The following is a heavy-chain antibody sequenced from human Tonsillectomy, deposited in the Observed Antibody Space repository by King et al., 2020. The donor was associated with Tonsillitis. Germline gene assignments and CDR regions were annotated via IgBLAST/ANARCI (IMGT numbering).Heavy chain of an antibody. Sequence: VQLQQWGAGLLKPSETLSLTCAVYGGSFSVYYWSWIRQPPGKGLEWIGEINHIGGTNFNPSLKTRVTISVDTSKVQFSLQLTSVTAADTAVYYCAGRRSYYYDAAGDYWGQGTLVIVSS. CDR2: INHIGGT. V-gene: IGHV4-34*01. CDR3: AGRRSYYYDAAGDY. J-gene: IGHJ4*02. CDR1: GGSFSVYY. D-gene: IGHD3-22*01.